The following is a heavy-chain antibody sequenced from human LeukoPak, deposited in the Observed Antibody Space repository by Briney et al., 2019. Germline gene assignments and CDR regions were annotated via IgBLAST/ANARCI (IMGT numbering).Heavy chain of an antibody. CDR3: AKFTPSPQQLVQFDY. CDR1: GFTFSSYA. J-gene: IGHJ4*02. D-gene: IGHD6-13*01. V-gene: IGHV3-23*01. Sequence: SGGSLRLSCAASGFTFSSYAMSWVRQAPGEGLEWVSAISGSGGSTYYADSVKGRFTISRDNSKNTLYLQMNSLRAEDTAVYYCAKFTPSPQQLVQFDYWGQGTLVTVSS. CDR2: ISGSGGST.